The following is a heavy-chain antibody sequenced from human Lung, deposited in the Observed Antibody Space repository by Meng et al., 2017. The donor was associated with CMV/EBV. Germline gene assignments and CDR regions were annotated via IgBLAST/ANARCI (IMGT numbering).Heavy chain of an antibody. CDR3: ARVVTALWGYYFDY. CDR1: GGSISSSNW. CDR2: IYHSGST. Sequence: QVPLEAVGPGLVKPSGTLSLTCAVSGGSISSSNWWSWVRQPPGKGLEWIGEIYHSGSTNYNPSLKSRVTISVDKSKNQFSLKLSSVTAADTAVYYCARVVTALWGYYFDYWGQGTLVTVSS. V-gene: IGHV4-4*02. J-gene: IGHJ4*02. D-gene: IGHD2-21*02.